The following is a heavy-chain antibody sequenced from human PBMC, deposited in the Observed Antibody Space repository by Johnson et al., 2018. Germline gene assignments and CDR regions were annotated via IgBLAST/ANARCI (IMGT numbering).Heavy chain of an antibody. D-gene: IGHD2-2*01. CDR2: ISYDGSNK. J-gene: IGHJ6*03. CDR3: ARDPCSSTSCYAPTDYYYYMDV. V-gene: IGHV3-30-3*01. Sequence: QVQLVQSGGGVVQXGRSLRLXCAASGFTFSSYAMHWVRQAPGKGLEWVAVISYDGSNKYYADSVKGRFTISRDNSKNTLYLQMNSLRAEETAVYYCARDPCSSTSCYAPTDYYYYMDVWGKGTTVTVSS. CDR1: GFTFSSYA.